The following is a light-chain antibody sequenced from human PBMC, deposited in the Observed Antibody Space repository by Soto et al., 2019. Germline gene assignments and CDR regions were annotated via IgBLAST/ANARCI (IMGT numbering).Light chain of an antibody. CDR1: QSLSRN. CDR3: QHYNDWPPAFT. J-gene: IGKJ3*01. CDR2: GAS. Sequence: EILMTQSPATLSVSPGERATLSCRASQSLSRNLAWYQQKPGQAPRLLIYGASTRASGIPARFSGGGSGTEFTLTISSLQSEDFAISYCQHYNDWPPAFTFGPGTKVDL. V-gene: IGKV3-15*01.